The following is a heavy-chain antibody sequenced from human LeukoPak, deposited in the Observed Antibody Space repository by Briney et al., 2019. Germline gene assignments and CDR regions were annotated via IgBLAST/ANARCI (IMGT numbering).Heavy chain of an antibody. V-gene: IGHV3-7*01. CDR2: IKQDGSEK. CDR1: GFTFSSYW. Sequence: GGSLRLSCAASGFTFSSYWMSWVRQAPGQGLEWVANIKQDGSEKYYVDTVKGRFTISRDNAKNSLSLQMNSLRAEDTAVYYCARSNWSFEYWGQGTLVTVSS. J-gene: IGHJ4*02. CDR3: ARSNWSFEY. D-gene: IGHD1-20*01.